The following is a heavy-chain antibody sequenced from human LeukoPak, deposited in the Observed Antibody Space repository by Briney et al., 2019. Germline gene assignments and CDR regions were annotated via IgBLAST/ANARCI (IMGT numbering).Heavy chain of an antibody. CDR2: IYYSGST. CDR1: GGSISSYY. CDR3: ARSLYYYDSSGSNWFDP. J-gene: IGHJ5*02. V-gene: IGHV4-59*01. Sequence: PSETLSLTCTVSGGSISSYYWSWIRQPPGKGLEWIGYIYYSGSTNYNPSLKSRVTISVDTSKNQFSLKLSSVTAADTAVYYCARSLYYYDSSGSNWFDPWGQGTLVTVSS. D-gene: IGHD3-22*01.